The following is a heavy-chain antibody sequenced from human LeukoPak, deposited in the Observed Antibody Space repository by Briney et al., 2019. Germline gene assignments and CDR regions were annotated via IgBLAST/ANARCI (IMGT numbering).Heavy chain of an antibody. D-gene: IGHD3-9*01. Sequence: TGGSLRLSCAASGFTFSSYGMHWVRQAPGKGLEWVAVISYDGSNKYYADSVKGRFTISRDNSKNTLYLQMNSLRAEDTAVYYCAKDYDILTGPPPGDAFDIWGQGTMVTVSS. J-gene: IGHJ3*02. CDR1: GFTFSSYG. CDR3: AKDYDILTGPPPGDAFDI. V-gene: IGHV3-30*18. CDR2: ISYDGSNK.